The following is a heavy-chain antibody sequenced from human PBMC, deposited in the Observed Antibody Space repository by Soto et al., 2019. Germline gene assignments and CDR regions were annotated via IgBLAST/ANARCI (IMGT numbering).Heavy chain of an antibody. V-gene: IGHV4-34*01. D-gene: IGHD3-3*01. CDR3: ATRITVFGLLIPPFDP. CDR2: INPTGGT. CDR1: HGSVNGYY. J-gene: IGHJ5*02. Sequence: ETLSLTCAVYHGSVNGYYWNWTRQPPGKGLEWIGEINPTGGTHYNPSLKSRVTMSVDTSKNQFSLRLSSVTAADTAIYYCATRITVFGLLIPPFDPWGQGTQVTVSS.